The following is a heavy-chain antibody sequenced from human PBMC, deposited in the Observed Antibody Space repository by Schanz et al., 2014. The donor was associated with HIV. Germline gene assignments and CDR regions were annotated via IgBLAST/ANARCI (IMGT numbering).Heavy chain of an antibody. Sequence: AQLVESGGGVVQPGGSLRLSCAASGFSSSNSVIHWVRQAPGTGLEWVSIISGSGASTYYADSVKGRFTISRDNSKNTLYLQMNRLRAEDTAVYYCAKDKNDQRVYSMDVWGQGTTVTVSS. CDR2: ISGSGAST. CDR1: GFSSSNSV. J-gene: IGHJ6*02. D-gene: IGHD1-1*01. CDR3: AKDKNDQRVYSMDV. V-gene: IGHV3-23*04.